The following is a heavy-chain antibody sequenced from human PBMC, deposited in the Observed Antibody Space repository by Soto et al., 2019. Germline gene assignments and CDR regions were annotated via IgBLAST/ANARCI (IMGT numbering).Heavy chain of an antibody. V-gene: IGHV3-23*01. D-gene: IGHD6-13*01. CDR3: AKVSTHSSSWYALGY. Sequence: HEATLALSCASSGFTFSSYAMSWVRQAPGKGLEWVSAISGSGGSTYYADSVKGRFTISRDNSKNTLYLQMNSLRAEDTAVYYCAKVSTHSSSWYALGYWGQGTLVPVSS. CDR1: GFTFSSYA. J-gene: IGHJ4*02. CDR2: ISGSGGST.